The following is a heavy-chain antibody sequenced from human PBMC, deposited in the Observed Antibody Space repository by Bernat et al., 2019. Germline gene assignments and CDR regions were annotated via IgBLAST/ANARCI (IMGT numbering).Heavy chain of an antibody. CDR2: FDPEDGET. V-gene: IGHV1-24*01. J-gene: IGHJ4*02. D-gene: IGHD3-3*01. CDR1: GYTLTELS. CDR3: ATDIPRIRLWEWLPPVY. Sequence: QVQLVQSGAEVKKPGASVKVSCKVSGYTLTELSMHWVRQAPGKGLEWMGGFDPEDGETIYAQKFQGRVTMTEDTSTDTAYMELSSLRSEDTAVDYWATDIPRIRLWEWLPPVYWGQGTLVTVSS.